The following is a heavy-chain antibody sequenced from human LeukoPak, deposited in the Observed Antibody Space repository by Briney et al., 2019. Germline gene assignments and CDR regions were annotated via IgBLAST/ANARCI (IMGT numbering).Heavy chain of an antibody. J-gene: IGHJ6*02. CDR1: GGSFSGYY. CDR2: INHSGST. V-gene: IGHV4-34*01. Sequence: PETLSLTCAVYGGSFSGYYWSWIRQPPGKGLEWIGEINHSGSTNYNPSLKSRVTISVDTSKNQFSLKLSSVTAADTAVHYCARGGYCSGGSCYFLGNYYYYGMDVWGQGTTVTVSS. D-gene: IGHD2-15*01. CDR3: ARGGYCSGGSCYFLGNYYYYGMDV.